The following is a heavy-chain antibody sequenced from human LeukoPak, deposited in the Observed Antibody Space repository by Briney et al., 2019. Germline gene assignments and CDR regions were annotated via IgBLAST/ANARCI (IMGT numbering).Heavy chain of an antibody. CDR1: GFTFSSYW. V-gene: IGHV3-7*01. J-gene: IGHJ3*02. D-gene: IGHD3-22*01. CDR3: ARGTYDSSGYRDAFDI. Sequence: PGGALRLSCAASGFTFSSYWMSWVRQAPAKGLEWVSNIKQDGSEKYYVASVKGRFTISRDNAKNSLYLQMNSLRAEDTAVYYCARGTYDSSGYRDAFDIWGQGTMVTVSS. CDR2: IKQDGSEK.